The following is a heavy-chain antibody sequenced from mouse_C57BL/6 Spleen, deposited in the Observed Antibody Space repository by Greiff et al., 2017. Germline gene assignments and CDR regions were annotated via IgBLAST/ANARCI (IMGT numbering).Heavy chain of an antibody. CDR2: ISGGGGNT. J-gene: IGHJ2*01. CDR1: GFTFSSYT. CDR3: ARHYYGSLYYFDY. Sequence: EVKVVESGGGLVKPGGSLKLSCAASGFTFSSYTMPWVRQTPEKRLEWVATISGGGGNTYYPDSVKGRFTISRDDAKNTLYLQMISLRSEDTALYYCARHYYGSLYYFDYWGQGTTLTVSS. V-gene: IGHV5-9*01. D-gene: IGHD1-1*01.